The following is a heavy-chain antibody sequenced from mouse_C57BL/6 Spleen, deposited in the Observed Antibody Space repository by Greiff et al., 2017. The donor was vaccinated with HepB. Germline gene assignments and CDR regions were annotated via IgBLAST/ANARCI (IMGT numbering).Heavy chain of an antibody. V-gene: IGHV14-4*01. J-gene: IGHJ4*01. Sequence: VQLQQSGAELVRPGASVKLSCTASGFNITDDYMHWVKQRPEQGLEWIGWIDPENGDTEYASKFQGKATITADTSSNTAYLQLSSLTSEDTAVYYCTTTIYYDDDVGAMDYWGQGTSVTVSS. CDR1: GFNITDDY. CDR3: TTTIYYDDDVGAMDY. CDR2: IDPENGDT. D-gene: IGHD2-4*01.